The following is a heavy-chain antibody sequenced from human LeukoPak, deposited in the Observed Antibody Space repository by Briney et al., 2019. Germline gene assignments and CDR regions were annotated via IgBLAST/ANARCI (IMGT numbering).Heavy chain of an antibody. CDR2: IYHSGST. J-gene: IGHJ3*02. D-gene: IGHD3-22*01. CDR3: ARGFSYYYDSSAKRAFDI. CDR1: GGSISSGGYS. Sequence: PSQTLSLTCAVSGGSISSGGYSWSWIRQPPGKGLEWIGYIYHSGSTYYNPSLKSRVTISVDRSKNQFSLKLSSVTAADTAVYYCARGFSYYYDSSAKRAFDIWGQGIMVTVSS. V-gene: IGHV4-30-2*01.